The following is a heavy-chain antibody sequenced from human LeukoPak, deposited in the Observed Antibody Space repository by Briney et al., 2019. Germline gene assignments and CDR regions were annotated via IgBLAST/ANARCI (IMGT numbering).Heavy chain of an antibody. Sequence: PGRSLRLSCAASGFTFSSYGMHWVRQAPGKGLEWVAVISYDGSNKYYADSVKGRFTISRDNSKNTLYLQMNSLRAEDTAVYYCAKDRIMVRGGGNFDYWGQGTLVTVSS. J-gene: IGHJ4*02. D-gene: IGHD3-10*01. CDR2: ISYDGSNK. CDR1: GFTFSSYG. V-gene: IGHV3-30*18. CDR3: AKDRIMVRGGGNFDY.